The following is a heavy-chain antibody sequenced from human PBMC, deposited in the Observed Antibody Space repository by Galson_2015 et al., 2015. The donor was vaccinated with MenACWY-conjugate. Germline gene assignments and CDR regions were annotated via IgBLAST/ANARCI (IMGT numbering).Heavy chain of an antibody. CDR3: ARVPGYSYGYYGW. CDR1: GFTFSTYS. D-gene: IGHD5-18*01. V-gene: IGHV3-48*02. J-gene: IGHJ4*02. CDR2: ISSSSSTI. Sequence: SLRLSCAASGFTFSTYSLNWVRQAPGKGLEWVSYISSSSSTIYYAGSVKGRFPISRDNAKNSLYLQMNTLRDEDTAVYYCARVPGYSYGYYGWWGQGTLVTVSS.